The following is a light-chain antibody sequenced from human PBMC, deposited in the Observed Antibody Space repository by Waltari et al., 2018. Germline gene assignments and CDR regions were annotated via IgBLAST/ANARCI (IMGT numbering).Light chain of an antibody. CDR3: NSYTSSSTLWV. J-gene: IGLJ3*02. Sequence: QSALTQPASVSGSPGQSITISCTGTSSDVGGYNSGSWYQQHPGQAPTLTFYDVTKRRSGVSDRFARSKSGNTASLTISGLQAEDEAEYYCNSYTSSSTLWVFGGGTKLTVL. V-gene: IGLV2-14*01. CDR2: DVT. CDR1: SSDVGGYNS.